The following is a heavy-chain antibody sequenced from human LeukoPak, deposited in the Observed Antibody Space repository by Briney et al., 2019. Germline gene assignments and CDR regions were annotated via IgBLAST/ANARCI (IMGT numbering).Heavy chain of an antibody. CDR3: ARHVSWGYGDYVDC. D-gene: IGHD4-17*01. CDR1: GYSFSSYW. V-gene: IGHV5-51*01. J-gene: IGHJ4*02. CDR2: IFPGDSDT. Sequence: GESLKISCKGSGYSFSSYWIGWVRQMPGKGLEWVGIIFPGDSDTRYSPSFQGQATISADKSISTAYLQWSSLKASDTAMYYCARHVSWGYGDYVDCWGQGILVTVSS.